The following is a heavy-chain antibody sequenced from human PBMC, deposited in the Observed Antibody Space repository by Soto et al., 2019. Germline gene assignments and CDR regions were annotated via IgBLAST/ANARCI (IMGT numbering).Heavy chain of an antibody. D-gene: IGHD4-17*01. CDR1: GGSISHVYYY. Sequence: SETLSLTCAVSGGSISHVYYYWSWIRQLPDKGLEWIGHIYNGGSTYNNPSLTSRVTISVDTSRNQFSLQLTSVSAADTAVYYCARRQTGDYGHWFDSWGQGILVTVSS. J-gene: IGHJ5*01. V-gene: IGHV4-30-4*01. CDR3: ARRQTGDYGHWFDS. CDR2: IYNGGST.